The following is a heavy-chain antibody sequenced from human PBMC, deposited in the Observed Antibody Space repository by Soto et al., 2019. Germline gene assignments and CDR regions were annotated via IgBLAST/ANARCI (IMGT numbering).Heavy chain of an antibody. CDR1: GFTFSTYA. CDR3: AREASVAALNWFDP. Sequence: HPGGSLRLSSAASGFTFSTYAMNWVRQAPGKGLEWVAVILYDGSIEHYADSVKGRFTVSRDNSKNTVYLQMNSLTPEDTAVYYCAREASVAALNWFDPWGQGTLVTVSS. D-gene: IGHD6-6*01. V-gene: IGHV3-30-3*01. CDR2: ILYDGSIE. J-gene: IGHJ5*02.